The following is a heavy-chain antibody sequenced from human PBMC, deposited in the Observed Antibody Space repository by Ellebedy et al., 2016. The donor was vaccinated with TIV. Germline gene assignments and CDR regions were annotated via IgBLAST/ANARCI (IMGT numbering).Heavy chain of an antibody. V-gene: IGHV1-8*01. CDR2: MNPNSGNT. D-gene: IGHD3-10*01. Sequence: ASVKVSXXASGYTFTSYDINWVRQATGQGLEWMGWMNPNSGNTGYAQKFQGRVTMTRNTSISTAYMELSSLRSEDTAVYYCARRYGSGIAADYWGQGTLVTVSS. CDR1: GYTFTSYD. CDR3: ARRYGSGIAADY. J-gene: IGHJ4*02.